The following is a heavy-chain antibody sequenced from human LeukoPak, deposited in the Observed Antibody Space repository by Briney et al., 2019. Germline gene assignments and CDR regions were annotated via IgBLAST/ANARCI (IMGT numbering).Heavy chain of an antibody. Sequence: GASVKVSCKASGYPFTSYGISWVRQAPGQGLEWMGWISAYNGNTNYAQKLQGRVTMTTDTSTSTAYMELRSLRSDDTAVYYCARVARGYDILTGYYYYMDVWGKGTTVTVSS. CDR2: ISAYNGNT. CDR3: ARVARGYDILTGYYYYMDV. V-gene: IGHV1-18*01. D-gene: IGHD3-9*01. J-gene: IGHJ6*03. CDR1: GYPFTSYG.